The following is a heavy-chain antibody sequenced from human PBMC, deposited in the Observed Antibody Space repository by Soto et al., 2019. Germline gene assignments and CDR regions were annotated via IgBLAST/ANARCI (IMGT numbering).Heavy chain of an antibody. CDR3: ARHLGQTPYFFDY. CDR1: GGPLSSSSYY. Sequence: SETQSLTWTVSGGPLSSSSYYWGWIRQPPGKGLEWIGSIYYSGSTYYNPSLTSQVTISVDTSKNHFSLKLSSVTAADTAVYYCARHLGQTPYFFDYWGQGTLVTVSS. J-gene: IGHJ4*02. CDR2: IYYSGST. V-gene: IGHV4-39*01.